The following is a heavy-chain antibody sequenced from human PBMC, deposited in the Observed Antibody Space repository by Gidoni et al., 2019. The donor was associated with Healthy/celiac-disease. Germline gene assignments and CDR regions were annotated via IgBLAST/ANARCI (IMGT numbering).Heavy chain of an antibody. CDR1: GFTFSSYG. Sequence: QVQLVESGGGVVQPGRSLRLSCAAPGFTFSSYGMHWVRQAPGKGLEWVEVISYDGSNKYYADSVKGRFTISRDNSKNTMYLQMNSRRAEDTAVYYCAKEVTVSWYCSSTSCYPRDAFDIWGQGTMVTVSS. J-gene: IGHJ3*02. V-gene: IGHV3-30*18. CDR2: ISYDGSNK. CDR3: AKEVTVSWYCSSTSCYPRDAFDI. D-gene: IGHD2-2*01.